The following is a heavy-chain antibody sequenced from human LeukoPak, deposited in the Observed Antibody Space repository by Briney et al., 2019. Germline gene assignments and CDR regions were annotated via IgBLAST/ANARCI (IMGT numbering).Heavy chain of an antibody. CDR1: GYTFTGYY. CDR3: ARELSGYSSGWILDY. D-gene: IGHD6-19*01. J-gene: IGHJ4*02. Sequence: ASVKVSCKASGYTFTGYYMHWVRQAPGQGLEWMGWINPNSGGTNYAQKFQGRVTMTRDTSISTAYMELSRLRSDDTAVYYCARELSGYSSGWILDYWGQGTLVTVSS. V-gene: IGHV1-2*02. CDR2: INPNSGGT.